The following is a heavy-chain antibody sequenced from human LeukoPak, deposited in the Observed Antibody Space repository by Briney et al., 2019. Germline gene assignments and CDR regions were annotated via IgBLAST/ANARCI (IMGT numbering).Heavy chain of an antibody. Sequence: PAGGSLRLSCAASGFTFSSYSRNWVRQAPGKGLEWVSYISSSSSTIYYADSVKGRFTISRDNAKNSLYLQMNSLRAEDTAVYYCARVGEGLRRTEDYWGQGTLVTVSS. D-gene: IGHD3-10*01. J-gene: IGHJ4*02. V-gene: IGHV3-48*01. CDR3: ARVGEGLRRTEDY. CDR2: ISSSSSTI. CDR1: GFTFSSYS.